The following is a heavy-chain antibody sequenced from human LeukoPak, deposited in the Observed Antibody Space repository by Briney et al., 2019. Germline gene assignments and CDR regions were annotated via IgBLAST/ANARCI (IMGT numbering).Heavy chain of an antibody. CDR2: INPNSGGT. Sequence: ASVKVSCKASVYTFTGYYMHWVRQAPGQGLEWMGWINPNSGGTNYAQKFQGRVTVTRDTSISTAYMELSRLRSDDTAVYYCARDRRAAAGTPYYDYCGQGTLVTVSS. J-gene: IGHJ4*02. V-gene: IGHV1-2*02. D-gene: IGHD6-13*01. CDR3: ARDRRAAAGTPYYDY. CDR1: VYTFTGYY.